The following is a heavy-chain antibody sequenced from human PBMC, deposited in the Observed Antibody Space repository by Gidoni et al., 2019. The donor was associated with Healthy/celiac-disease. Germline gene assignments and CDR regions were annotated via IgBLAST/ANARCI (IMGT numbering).Heavy chain of an antibody. CDR3: AREGGTMVRGAQYPFDY. CDR2: IYYSGST. D-gene: IGHD3-10*01. CDR1: GGSISSSSYY. V-gene: IGHV4-39*07. J-gene: IGHJ4*02. Sequence: QLQLQESGPGLVKPSETLSLTCTVSGGSISSSSYYWGWIRQPPGKGLEWIGSIYYSGSTYYNPSLKSRVTISVDTSKNQFSLKLSSVTAADTAVYYCAREGGTMVRGAQYPFDYWGQGTLVTVSS.